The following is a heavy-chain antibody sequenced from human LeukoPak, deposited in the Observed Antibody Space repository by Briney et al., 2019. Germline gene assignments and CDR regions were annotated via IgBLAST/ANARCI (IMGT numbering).Heavy chain of an antibody. V-gene: IGHV3-30-3*01. Sequence: GGSLRLSCAASGFTFSTYAMHWVRQAPGKGLEWVAVISYDGNNKYYADSVKGRFTISRDNSKNTLYLQMNSLRAEDTAVYYCAREGRLGVVVITPSDFWGQGTLVTVSS. CDR2: ISYDGNNK. CDR3: AREGRLGVVVITPSDF. D-gene: IGHD3-3*01. J-gene: IGHJ4*02. CDR1: GFTFSTYA.